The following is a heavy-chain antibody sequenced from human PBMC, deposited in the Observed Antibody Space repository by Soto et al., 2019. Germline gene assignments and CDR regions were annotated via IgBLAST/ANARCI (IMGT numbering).Heavy chain of an antibody. CDR2: IIGDGSAT. D-gene: IGHD2-21*01. Sequence: EVQLLESGGGLVQPGESLRLSCGASGFTFSSYWMQWVRQVPGKGLVWVSRIIGDGSATAYADSVRGRFTVSRNNAENTLYLQMDSLTAEETTVYYCVRDLRLWRLDSWGQGTLVTVSS. V-gene: IGHV3-74*01. CDR1: GFTFSSYW. J-gene: IGHJ4*02. CDR3: VRDLRLWRLDS.